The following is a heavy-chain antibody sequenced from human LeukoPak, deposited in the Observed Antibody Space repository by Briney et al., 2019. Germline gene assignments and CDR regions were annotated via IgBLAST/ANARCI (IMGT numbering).Heavy chain of an antibody. V-gene: IGHV1-2*02. Sequence: GASVKVSCKASGYTFTSYDINWVRQATGQGLEWMGWMNPNSGGTNYAQKFQGRVTMTRDTSISTAYMELSRLRPDDTAVYYCARDESIAARLWFDPWGQGTLVTVSS. D-gene: IGHD6-6*01. CDR1: GYTFTSYD. CDR3: ARDESIAARLWFDP. J-gene: IGHJ5*02. CDR2: MNPNSGGT.